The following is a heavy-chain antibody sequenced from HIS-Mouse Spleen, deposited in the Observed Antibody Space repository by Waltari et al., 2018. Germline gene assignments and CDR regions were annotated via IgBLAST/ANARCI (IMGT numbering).Heavy chain of an antibody. CDR1: GFSLRTIGMC. J-gene: IGHJ4*02. CDR2: IDWDDDK. D-gene: IGHD6-19*01. CDR3: ARIAEGYSSGWYAFDY. Sequence: QVTLRESGPALVKPTQTLTLTCTFSGFSLRTIGMCVRWIPQPPGKALEWLARIDWDDDKYYSTSLKTRLTISKDTSKNQVVLTMTNMDPVDTATYYCARIAEGYSSGWYAFDYWGQGTLVTVSS. V-gene: IGHV2-70*15.